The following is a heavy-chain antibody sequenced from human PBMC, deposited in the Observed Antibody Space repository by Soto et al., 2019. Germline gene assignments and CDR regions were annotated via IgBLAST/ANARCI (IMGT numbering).Heavy chain of an antibody. CDR1: GYTFSGYY. V-gene: IGHV1-2*04. CDR3: ARGNHYYYGSGDDYYYYYYAMDA. J-gene: IGHJ6*02. D-gene: IGHD3-10*01. Sequence: ASVKVSCKASGYTFSGYYMHWVRQAPGQGLEWMGWINPNSGGTNYAQKFQGWVTMTRDTSISTAYMELSRLRSDDTAVYYCARGNHYYYGSGDDYYYYYYAMDAWGQGTTVTVSS. CDR2: INPNSGGT.